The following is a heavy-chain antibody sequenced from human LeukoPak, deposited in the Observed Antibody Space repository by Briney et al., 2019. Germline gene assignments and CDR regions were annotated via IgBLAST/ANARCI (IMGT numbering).Heavy chain of an antibody. D-gene: IGHD1-26*01. J-gene: IGHJ4*02. CDR1: EISVSSNY. Sequence: GGSLRLSCAASEISVSSNYMSWVRQAPGKGLVWVSRINTDGSSTSYADSVKGRFTISRDNAKNTLYLQMNSLRAEDTAVYYCARDRGSYILWGQGTLVTVSS. CDR3: ARDRGSYIL. CDR2: INTDGSST. V-gene: IGHV3-74*01.